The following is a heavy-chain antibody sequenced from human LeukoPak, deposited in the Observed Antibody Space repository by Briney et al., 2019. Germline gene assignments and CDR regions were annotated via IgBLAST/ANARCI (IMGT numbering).Heavy chain of an antibody. Sequence: PSKTLSLTCTVSGGSISSYYWSWIRQPPGKGLEWIGYIYYSGSTNYSPSLKSRVTISVDTSKNQFSLKLSSVTAADTAVYYCARGQSGYDPYYYYYMDVWGKGTTVTVSS. V-gene: IGHV4-59*01. D-gene: IGHD5-12*01. J-gene: IGHJ6*03. CDR3: ARGQSGYDPYYYYYMDV. CDR1: GGSISSYY. CDR2: IYYSGST.